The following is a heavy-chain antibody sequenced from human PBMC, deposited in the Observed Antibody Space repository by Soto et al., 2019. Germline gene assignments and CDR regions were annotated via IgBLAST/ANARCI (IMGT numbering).Heavy chain of an antibody. CDR3: AREEITWGYCSGGSCYGSFDI. J-gene: IGHJ3*02. D-gene: IGHD2-15*01. V-gene: IGHV1-18*01. CDR2: ISAYNGNT. Sequence: GASVKVSCKASGYTLTSYGISWVRQAPGQGLEWMGWISAYNGNTNYAQKLQGRVTMTTDTSTSTAYMELRSLRSDDTAVYYCAREEITWGYCSGGSCYGSFDIWGQGTMVTVSS. CDR1: GYTLTSYG.